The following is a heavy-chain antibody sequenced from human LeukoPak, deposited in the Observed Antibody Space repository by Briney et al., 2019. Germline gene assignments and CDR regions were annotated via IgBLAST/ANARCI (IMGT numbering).Heavy chain of an antibody. CDR1: GGTFSSYA. CDR3: ARASVPLGYCTNGVCPAHAFDI. D-gene: IGHD2-8*01. J-gene: IGHJ3*02. V-gene: IGHV1-69*05. CDR2: IIPIFGTA. Sequence: SVKVSCTASGGTFSSYAISWVRQAPGQGLEWMGGIIPIFGTANYAQKFQGRVTITTDESTSTAYMELSSLRSEDTAVYYCARASVPLGYCTNGVCPAHAFDIWGQGTMVTVSS.